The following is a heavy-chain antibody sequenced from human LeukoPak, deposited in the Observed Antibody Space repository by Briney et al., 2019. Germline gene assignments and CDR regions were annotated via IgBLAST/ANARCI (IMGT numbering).Heavy chain of an antibody. CDR1: GITFSNSG. CDR2: IRHDGRNR. V-gene: IGHV3-30*02. CDR3: TPVETLYYDSGAHWDY. D-gene: IGHD3-22*01. Sequence: GGSLRLSCEASGITFSNSGMHWARQAPGKGLEWVAYIRHDGRNRFYTESVRGRFTISGDNSMKMAYLQMNSLKTEDTAVYYCTPVETLYYDSGAHWDYWGQGILVTVSS. J-gene: IGHJ4*02.